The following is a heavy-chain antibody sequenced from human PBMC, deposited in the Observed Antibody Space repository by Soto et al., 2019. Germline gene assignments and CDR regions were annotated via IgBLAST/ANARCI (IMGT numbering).Heavy chain of an antibody. D-gene: IGHD5-12*01. Sequence: QVQLQESGPGLVKPSQTLSLTCTVSGGSISSGDYYWSWIRQPPGKGLEWIGYIYYSGSNYYNPALKSRVTISVNTSKNHFSLKLSSVTAADTAVYYSARQHGYSGLSRFDPWGQGTRVTVSS. CDR2: IYYSGSN. V-gene: IGHV4-30-4*01. CDR1: GGSISSGDYY. CDR3: ARQHGYSGLSRFDP. J-gene: IGHJ5*02.